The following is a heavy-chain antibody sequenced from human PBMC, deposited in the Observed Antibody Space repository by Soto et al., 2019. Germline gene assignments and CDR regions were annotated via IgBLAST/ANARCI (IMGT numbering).Heavy chain of an antibody. D-gene: IGHD1-26*01. Sequence: ASVKVSCKASGYTFTGYYMHWVRQAPGQGLEWMGWINPNSGGTNYAQKFQGRVTMTRDTSISTAYMELSRLRSDDTAVYYCARDPISGVGANIIFLAFDYWGQGTLVTVSS. CDR2: INPNSGGT. CDR3: ARDPISGVGANIIFLAFDY. J-gene: IGHJ4*02. V-gene: IGHV1-2*02. CDR1: GYTFTGYY.